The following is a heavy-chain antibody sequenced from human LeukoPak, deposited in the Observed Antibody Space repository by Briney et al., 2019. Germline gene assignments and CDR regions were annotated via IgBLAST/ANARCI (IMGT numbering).Heavy chain of an antibody. J-gene: IGHJ4*02. CDR1: GASINSY. V-gene: IGHV4-4*07. Sequence: SETLSLTCTVSGASINSYWSWIRQPAGKGLEWIGRISGSGTITYNPALQSRLRIPIDTSKNQFSLKLMPVTAADTAVYYCARRRAPHSWLGNRPFDYWGQGTLVTVSS. D-gene: IGHD6-19*01. CDR2: ISGSGTI. CDR3: ARRRAPHSWLGNRPFDY.